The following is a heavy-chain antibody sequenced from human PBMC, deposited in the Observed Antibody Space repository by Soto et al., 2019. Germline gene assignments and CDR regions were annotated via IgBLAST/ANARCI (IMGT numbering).Heavy chain of an antibody. J-gene: IGHJ6*03. Sequence: GGSLRLSCAASGFTFSSYAMSWVRQAPGKGLEWVSAISGSGGSTYYADSVKGRFTISRDNSKNTLYLQMNSLRAEDTAVYYCAKAVYYDILTGYPTGDYYYMDVWGKGTTVTVS. D-gene: IGHD3-9*01. CDR2: ISGSGGST. CDR1: GFTFSSYA. CDR3: AKAVYYDILTGYPTGDYYYMDV. V-gene: IGHV3-23*01.